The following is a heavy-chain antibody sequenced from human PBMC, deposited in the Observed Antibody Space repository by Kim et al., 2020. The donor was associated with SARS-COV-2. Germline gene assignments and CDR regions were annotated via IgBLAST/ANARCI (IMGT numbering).Heavy chain of an antibody. V-gene: IGHV4-34*01. CDR2: INHSGST. J-gene: IGHJ6*02. D-gene: IGHD3-10*01. Sequence: SETLSLTCAVYGGSFSGYYWSWIRQPPGKGLEWIGEINHSGSTNYNPSLKSRVTISVDTSKNQFSLKLSSVTAADTAVYYCARGFGSITMVPIYYYYGMDVWGQGTTVTVSS. CDR3: ARGFGSITMVPIYYYYGMDV. CDR1: GGSFSGYY.